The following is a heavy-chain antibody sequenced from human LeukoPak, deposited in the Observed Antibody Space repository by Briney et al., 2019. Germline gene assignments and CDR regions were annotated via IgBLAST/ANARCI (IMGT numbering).Heavy chain of an antibody. J-gene: IGHJ3*02. Sequence: ASVKVSCKASGYTFTGYYMHWVRQAPGQGLEWMGWINPNSGGTNYAQKFQGRVTMTRDTSISTAYMELSRLRSDDTAVYYCARGDPYYYDSSGPSGHAFDIWGQGTMVAVSS. CDR2: INPNSGGT. D-gene: IGHD3-22*01. V-gene: IGHV1-2*02. CDR3: ARGDPYYYDSSGPSGHAFDI. CDR1: GYTFTGYY.